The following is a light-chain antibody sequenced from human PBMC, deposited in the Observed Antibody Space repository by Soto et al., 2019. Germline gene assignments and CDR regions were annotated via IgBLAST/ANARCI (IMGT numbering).Light chain of an antibody. CDR3: QQYGNSPIT. CDR2: GTS. CDR1: QSVSNNY. J-gene: IGKJ5*01. Sequence: EIVLTQSPGTLSLSPGERATLSCRASQSVSNNYLAWYQQKPGQAPRLLTYGTSSRATGIPDRFSGSGSGTDFTLTISRLEPEDFAVYYCQQYGNSPITFGQGTRLEIK. V-gene: IGKV3-20*01.